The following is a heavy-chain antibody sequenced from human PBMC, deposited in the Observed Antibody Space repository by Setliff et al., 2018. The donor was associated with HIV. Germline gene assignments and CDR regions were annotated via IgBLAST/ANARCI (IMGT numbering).Heavy chain of an antibody. J-gene: IGHJ6*03. Sequence: GESLRISCAASGFTFRHYSMNWVRQAPGKGLEWFSSITNNSDTLYAASVKGRFLISRDNAKNSLYLQMNSLRAEDTAVYYCARRGFVSAWYDQPIYLYYYMDVWGKGTTVTVSS. CDR2: ITNNSDT. V-gene: IGHV3-21*04. CDR3: ARRGFVSAWYDQPIYLYYYMDV. CDR1: GFTFRHYS. D-gene: IGHD6-19*01.